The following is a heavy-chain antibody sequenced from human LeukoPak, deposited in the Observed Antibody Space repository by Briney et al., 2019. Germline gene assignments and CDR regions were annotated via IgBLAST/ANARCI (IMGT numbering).Heavy chain of an antibody. J-gene: IGHJ4*02. CDR1: GDSISSYY. Sequence: PSETLSLTCTVSGDSISSYYWSWIRQSPGKGLEWIGYIYSSGSTNYDPSPKSRVTILVDTSKNQFSLKLSSVTAADTAVYYCARVNPEGIAVAGSFDYWGQGTLVTVSS. D-gene: IGHD6-19*01. CDR2: IYSSGST. CDR3: ARVNPEGIAVAGSFDY. V-gene: IGHV4-59*01.